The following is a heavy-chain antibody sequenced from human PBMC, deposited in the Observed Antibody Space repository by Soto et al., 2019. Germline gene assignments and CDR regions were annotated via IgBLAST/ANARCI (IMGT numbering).Heavy chain of an antibody. V-gene: IGHV1-2*04. CDR3: AREKQSSGMDV. J-gene: IGHJ6*02. Sequence: ASVKVSCKASGYTFTGYYMHWVRQAPGQGLEWMGWINPNSGGTNYAQEFQGWVTMTRDTSISTAYMELSRLRSDDTAVYYCAREKQSSGMDVWGQGTTVTVCS. D-gene: IGHD6-19*01. CDR2: INPNSGGT. CDR1: GYTFTGYY.